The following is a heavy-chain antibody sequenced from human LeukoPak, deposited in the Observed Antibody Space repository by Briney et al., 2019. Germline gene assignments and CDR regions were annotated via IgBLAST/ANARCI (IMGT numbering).Heavy chain of an antibody. Sequence: PGGSLRLSCAASAFTFSSYEMNWVRQAPGKGLQWVSYISNGDGTMKYADSVKGRFTISRDNSKNTLYLQMNSLRAEDTAVYYCAKDLEAYSGSPADYWGQGTLVTVSS. CDR3: AKDLEAYSGSPADY. D-gene: IGHD1-26*01. CDR2: ISNGDGTM. J-gene: IGHJ4*02. CDR1: AFTFSSYE. V-gene: IGHV3-48*03.